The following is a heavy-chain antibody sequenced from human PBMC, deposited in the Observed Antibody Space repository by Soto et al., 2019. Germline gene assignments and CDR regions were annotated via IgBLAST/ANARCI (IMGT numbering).Heavy chain of an antibody. CDR2: IYYSGST. J-gene: IGHJ3*02. CDR1: GGSISSSSYY. D-gene: IGHD5-12*01. CDR3: ATPGARWLQSGDAFDI. V-gene: IGHV4-39*01. Sequence: SETLSLTCTVSGGSISSSSYYWGWIRQPPGKGLEWIGSIYYSGSTYYNPSLKSRVTISVDTSKNQFSLKLSSVTAADTAVYCCATPGARWLQSGDAFDIWGQGTMVTVSS.